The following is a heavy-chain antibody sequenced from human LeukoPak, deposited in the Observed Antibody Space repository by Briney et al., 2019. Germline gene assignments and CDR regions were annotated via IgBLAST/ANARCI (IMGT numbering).Heavy chain of an antibody. CDR1: GGSISRGGYF. CDR3: ARSPVSSPTGHYFDY. V-gene: IGHV4-31*03. D-gene: IGHD2-2*01. CDR2: IYYSGST. J-gene: IGHJ4*02. Sequence: SEILSLICTVSGGSISRGGYFWSWIRRHPGKGLEWNGYIYYSGSTYYNPSLKSRLTISVDTSKNQFSLKLTSVTAADTAVYYCARSPVSSPTGHYFDYWGQGTLVTVSS.